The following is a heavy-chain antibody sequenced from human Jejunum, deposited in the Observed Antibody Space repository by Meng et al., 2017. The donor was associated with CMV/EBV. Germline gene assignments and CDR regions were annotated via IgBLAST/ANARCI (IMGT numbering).Heavy chain of an antibody. CDR1: VTFSSYG. CDR3: AKYKYGDFINWLDP. J-gene: IGHJ5*02. CDR2: ISRSGDRT. Sequence: VTFSSYGMTWVRRAPGKGLDWLLTISRSGDRTYYSHSGEDWFTISRDNSKSRLFLQMNSLRAEGTAIYVCAKYKYGDFINWLDPWGQGTLVTVSS. D-gene: IGHD4-17*01. V-gene: IGHV3-23*01.